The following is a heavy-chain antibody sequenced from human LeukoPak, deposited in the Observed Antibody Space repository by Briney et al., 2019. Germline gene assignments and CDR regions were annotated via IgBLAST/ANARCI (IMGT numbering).Heavy chain of an antibody. D-gene: IGHD5-18*01. CDR3: ARDGYSFGHDFDY. J-gene: IGHJ4*02. Sequence: GGSLRLSCAASGFSFSSYAMSWVRQAPGKGLEWVANIKQDGSEKYYVDSVKGRFTISRDNAKNSLYLQMSSLRAEDTAVYYCARDGYSFGHDFDYWGQGTLVTVSS. V-gene: IGHV3-7*01. CDR1: GFSFSSYA. CDR2: IKQDGSEK.